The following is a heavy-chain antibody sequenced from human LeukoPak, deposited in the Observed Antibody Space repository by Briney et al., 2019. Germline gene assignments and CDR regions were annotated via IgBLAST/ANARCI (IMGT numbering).Heavy chain of an antibody. D-gene: IGHD3-3*02. V-gene: IGHV3-21*01. CDR2: INHSGSDS. CDR3: VTFSESKSSDD. CDR1: GFIFSSYS. J-gene: IGHJ4*02. Sequence: PGGSLSLSCAASGFIFSSYSMTWVRQAPGKGLEWVSSINHSGSDSYFADSVKGRFTISRDNERNTLYLQMSSLRAEDTAVYYSVTFSESKSSDDWGQGTLVTVSS.